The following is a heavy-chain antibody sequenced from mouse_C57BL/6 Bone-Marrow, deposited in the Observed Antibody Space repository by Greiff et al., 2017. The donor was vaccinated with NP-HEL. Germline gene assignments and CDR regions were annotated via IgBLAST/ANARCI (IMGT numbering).Heavy chain of an antibody. CDR1: GFTFSSYA. CDR3: TRGIYYDYDDAMDY. D-gene: IGHD2-4*01. V-gene: IGHV5-9-1*02. CDR2: ISSGGDYI. J-gene: IGHJ4*01. Sequence: DVHLVESGEGLVKPGGSLKLSCAASGFTFSSYAMSWVRQTPEKRLEWVAYISSGGDYIYYADTVKGRFTISRDNARNTLYLQMSSLKSEDTAMYYCTRGIYYDYDDAMDYWGQGTSVTVSS.